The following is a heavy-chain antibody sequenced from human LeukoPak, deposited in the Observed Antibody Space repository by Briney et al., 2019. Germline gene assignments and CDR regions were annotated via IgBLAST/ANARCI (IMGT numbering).Heavy chain of an antibody. CDR1: GYTLTELS. J-gene: IGHJ4*02. CDR2: FDPEDGET. CDR3: ATRLSYDSSGYYSGCFDY. Sequence: SVKVSCKVSGYTLTELSMHWVRQAPGKGLEWMGGFDPEDGETIYAQKFQGRVTMTEDTSTDTAYMELSSLRSEDTAVYYCATRLSYDSSGYYSGCFDYWGQGTLVTVSS. V-gene: IGHV1-24*01. D-gene: IGHD3-22*01.